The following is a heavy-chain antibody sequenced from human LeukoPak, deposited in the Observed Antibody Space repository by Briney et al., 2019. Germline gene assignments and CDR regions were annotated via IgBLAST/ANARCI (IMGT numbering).Heavy chain of an antibody. CDR3: AKEQNSKRYFDY. V-gene: IGHV3-23*01. CDR1: GFTFSSYA. J-gene: IGHJ4*02. D-gene: IGHD4-23*01. CDR2: ISGSGGST. Sequence: GGSLRLFCAASGFTFSSYAMSWVRQAPGRGLEWVSAISGSGGSTYYTDSVKGRFTISRDNSKSTLYLQMNSLRAEDTAVYYCAKEQNSKRYFDYCGQGTLVTVSS.